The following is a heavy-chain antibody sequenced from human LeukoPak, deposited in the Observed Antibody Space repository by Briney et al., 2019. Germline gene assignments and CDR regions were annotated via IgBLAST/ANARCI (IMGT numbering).Heavy chain of an antibody. J-gene: IGHJ4*02. V-gene: IGHV3-7*01. D-gene: IGHD3-10*01. CDR3: ARGRGSVDH. CDR2: IHDDGIVT. Sequence: GGSLRLSCAASGFTFTAYAMSWFRHTPEKGLEWVANIHDDGIVTHYVDSVKGRFTISRDNARNSVNLQLNSLRVEDTALYYCARGRGSVDHWGQGTLVTVSS. CDR1: GFTFTAYA.